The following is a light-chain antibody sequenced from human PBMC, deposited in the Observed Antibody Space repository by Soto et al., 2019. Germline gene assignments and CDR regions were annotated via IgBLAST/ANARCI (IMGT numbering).Light chain of an antibody. J-gene: IGKJ1*01. Sequence: EIVLTQSPGTLSLSPGERATLSCRASQSVSSSYLAWYQQKPGQAPWLLIYGASSRATGIPDRFSGSGSGTEFTLTISRLEPEDFAVYYCQQYGSSQWTFGQGTKVEI. V-gene: IGKV3-20*01. CDR1: QSVSSSY. CDR2: GAS. CDR3: QQYGSSQWT.